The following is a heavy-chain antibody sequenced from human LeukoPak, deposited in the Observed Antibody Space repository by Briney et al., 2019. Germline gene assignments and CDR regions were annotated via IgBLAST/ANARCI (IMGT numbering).Heavy chain of an antibody. V-gene: IGHV1-18*01. J-gene: IGHJ4*02. CDR2: ISAYNGNT. D-gene: IGHD6-19*01. Sequence: ASVKVSCKASGYTFTSYGISWVRQAPGQGLEWMGWISAYNGNTNYAQKLQGRVTMTTDTSTSTAYMELRSLRSDDTAVYYCAREGSSGWYLVWIGSPFDYWGQGTLVTVSS. CDR3: AREGSSGWYLVWIGSPFDY. CDR1: GYTFTSYG.